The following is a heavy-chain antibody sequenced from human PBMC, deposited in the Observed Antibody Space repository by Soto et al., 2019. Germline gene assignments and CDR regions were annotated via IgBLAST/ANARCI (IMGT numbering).Heavy chain of an antibody. CDR3: TKDTHSIIMVRGLIELLGAFDI. V-gene: IGHV3-9*02. J-gene: IGHJ3*02. CDR2: ISRNSGSI. CDR1: GFNSENYA. Sequence: EVQLVESGGGLVQPGRSLRLSCAASGFNSENYAMHWVRQAPGKGLEWVSGISRNSGSIAYAASVKGRFTISRDNSKKALYLQMSSLRAEDTALYYCTKDTHSIIMVRGLIELLGAFDIWGQGTMVTVS. D-gene: IGHD3-10*01.